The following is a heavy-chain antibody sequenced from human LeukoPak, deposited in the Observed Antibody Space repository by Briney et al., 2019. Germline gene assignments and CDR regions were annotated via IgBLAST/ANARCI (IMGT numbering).Heavy chain of an antibody. D-gene: IGHD1-1*01. CDR1: GVSISINNW. CDR2: IYHTGGT. V-gene: IGHV4-4*02. CDR3: ARVTRRDDDAFDI. J-gene: IGHJ3*02. Sequence: PSETLSLTCSVSGVSISINNWWSRVRQSPGKGREWFGAIYHTGGTKYNPSLKSRVSLSLDKSKNQFSLRLTSLTAADTAEYYCARVTRRDDDAFDIWGKGTTVIVSS.